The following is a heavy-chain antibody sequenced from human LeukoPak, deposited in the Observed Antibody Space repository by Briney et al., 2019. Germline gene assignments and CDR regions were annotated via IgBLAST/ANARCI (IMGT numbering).Heavy chain of an antibody. CDR2: IYSGGST. CDR1: GFTVSSNY. D-gene: IGHD1-26*01. Sequence: PGGSLRLSCAASGFTVSSNYMSWVRQAPGKGLQWGSDIYSGGSTYYADSVKRRLSISRDTCKNTLYLQMISLRAEDTAVYYCARRAHVGDYWYFDHWGRGTLVAVSS. J-gene: IGHJ2*01. CDR3: ARRAHVGDYWYFDH. V-gene: IGHV3-53*01.